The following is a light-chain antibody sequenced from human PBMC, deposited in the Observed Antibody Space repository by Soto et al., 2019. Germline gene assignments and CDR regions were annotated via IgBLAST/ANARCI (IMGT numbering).Light chain of an antibody. J-gene: IGLJ2*01. CDR2: EVS. Sequence: QSVLTQPASVSGSPGQSITISCTGTSSDVGGYNYVSWYQQHPGKAPKLMIYEVSNRPSGVSNRFSGSKSGNTASLTISGLQAEDEADYYCSSYTGSITLIFGGGTKLTVL. CDR3: SSYTGSITLI. V-gene: IGLV2-14*01. CDR1: SSDVGGYNY.